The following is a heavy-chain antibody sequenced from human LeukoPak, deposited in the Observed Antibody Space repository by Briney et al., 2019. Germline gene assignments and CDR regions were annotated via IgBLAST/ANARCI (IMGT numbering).Heavy chain of an antibody. CDR1: GFTFSDYY. CDR3: ARGGEYRGYSPFDY. D-gene: IGHD2-15*01. J-gene: IGHJ4*02. Sequence: PGGSLRLSCAASGFTFSDYYMSWFRQAPGKGLEWVSYISKSGDSIYYADSVKGRFTISRDNAKNSLYLQMNSLRAEDTAVYYCARGGEYRGYSPFDYWGQGTLVTVSS. CDR2: ISKSGDSI. V-gene: IGHV3-11*01.